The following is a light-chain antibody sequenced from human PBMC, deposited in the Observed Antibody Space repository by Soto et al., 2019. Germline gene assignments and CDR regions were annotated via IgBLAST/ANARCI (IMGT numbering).Light chain of an antibody. CDR1: QSLVYTDGNTY. Sequence: VVMTQSPLSLPVTLGQPASISCRSSQSLVYTDGNTYLNWFHQRPGQAPRRLIYQVSTRDSGVPDRFSGGGSGTDFTLTIDRVEAEDVGVYYCIQGTHWPPTIGGGTTVEIK. CDR3: IQGTHWPPT. V-gene: IGKV2-30*01. CDR2: QVS. J-gene: IGKJ4*01.